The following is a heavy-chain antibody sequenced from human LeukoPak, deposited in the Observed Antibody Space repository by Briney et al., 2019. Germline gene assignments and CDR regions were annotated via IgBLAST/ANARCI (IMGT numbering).Heavy chain of an antibody. CDR3: ARVWGDYYYMDV. Sequence: ASVKVSCKASGYTFINYGITWVRQAPGQGLEWMGWISAYNGNTNYAQKLQGRVTMTTDTSTSTAYMELRSLRSDDTAVYYCARVWGDYYYMDVWGKGTTVTVSS. CDR2: ISAYNGNT. D-gene: IGHD3-16*01. V-gene: IGHV1-18*01. J-gene: IGHJ6*03. CDR1: GYTFINYG.